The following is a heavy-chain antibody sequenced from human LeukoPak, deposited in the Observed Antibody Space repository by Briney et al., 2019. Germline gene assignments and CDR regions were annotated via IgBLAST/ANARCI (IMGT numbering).Heavy chain of an antibody. D-gene: IGHD5-24*01. CDR3: ARKNEWPQLRTLAFDI. CDR2: ISYDGSNK. V-gene: IGHV3-30-3*01. J-gene: IGHJ3*02. Sequence: GGSLRLSCAASGFTFRSYAMHWVRQAPGKGLEWVAVISYDGSNKNYADSVKGRFTISRDNSKNTLYLQMNSLRAEDTAVYYCARKNEWPQLRTLAFDIWGQGTMVIVS. CDR1: GFTFRSYA.